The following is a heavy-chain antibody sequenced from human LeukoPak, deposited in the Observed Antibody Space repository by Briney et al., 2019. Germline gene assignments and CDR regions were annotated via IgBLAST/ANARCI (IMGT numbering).Heavy chain of an antibody. CDR3: ARGSSSSWYV. D-gene: IGHD6-13*01. CDR2: IGPHNGNT. CDR1: GYTFTSHD. V-gene: IGHV1-18*01. J-gene: IGHJ4*02. Sequence: ASVKVSCKASGYTFTSHDISWVRQAPGQGLEWVGWIGPHNGNTNYAQKLQGRVTMTTDTSTSTAYMELRSLTSDDTAVYYCARGSSSSWYVWGQGTLVTVSS.